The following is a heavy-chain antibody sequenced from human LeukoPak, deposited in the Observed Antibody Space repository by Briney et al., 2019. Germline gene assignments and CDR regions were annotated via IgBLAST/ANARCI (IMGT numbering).Heavy chain of an antibody. CDR1: GYTFTSYD. D-gene: IGHD3-16*02. V-gene: IGHV1-8*01. Sequence: ASVKVSCKASGYTFTSYDINWVRQATGQGLEWMGWMNPNSGNTGYARKFQGRVTITADESTSTAYMELSSLRSEDTAVYYCARESDVITFGGVIVHPPKLNWFDPWGQGTLVTVSS. CDR3: ARESDVITFGGVIVHPPKLNWFDP. J-gene: IGHJ5*02. CDR2: MNPNSGNT.